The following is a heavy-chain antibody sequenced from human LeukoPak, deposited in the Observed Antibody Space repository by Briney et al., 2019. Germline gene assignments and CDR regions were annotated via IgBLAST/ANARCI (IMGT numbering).Heavy chain of an antibody. V-gene: IGHV1-2*06. CDR3: LSGRRYN. Sequence: ASVKVSCKVSGYTFTGYYIHWVRQAPGQGLEWMGRINPNSGGTNYAEKFQGRVTMTRDTSLNTAFLGLSNLRSDGTAMYYCLSGRRYNWGQGTLVTVSS. J-gene: IGHJ4*02. CDR2: INPNSGGT. D-gene: IGHD5-12*01. CDR1: GYTFTGYY.